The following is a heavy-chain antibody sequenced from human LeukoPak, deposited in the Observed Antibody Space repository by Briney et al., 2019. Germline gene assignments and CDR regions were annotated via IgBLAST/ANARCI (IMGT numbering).Heavy chain of an antibody. CDR3: AKDGVLRYFGSLGAPSNYFDY. D-gene: IGHD3-9*01. V-gene: IGHV3-23*01. CDR1: GFTFSSYA. Sequence: GGSLRLSCAASGFTFSSYAMSWVRQAPGKGLEWVSAISGSGGSTYYADSVKGRFTISRDNSKNTLYLQMNSLRAEDTAVYYCAKDGVLRYFGSLGAPSNYFDYWGQGTLVTVSS. J-gene: IGHJ4*02. CDR2: ISGSGGST.